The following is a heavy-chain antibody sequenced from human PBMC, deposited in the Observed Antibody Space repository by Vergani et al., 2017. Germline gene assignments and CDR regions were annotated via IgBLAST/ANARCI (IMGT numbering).Heavy chain of an antibody. CDR3: ARIIHPHYYDSSPGDYYYMDV. J-gene: IGHJ6*03. Sequence: EVQLVQSGAEVKKPGESLKISCKGSGYSFTSYWIGWVRQMPGKGLEWMGIIYPGDSDTRYSPSFQGQVTISADKSISTAYLQWSSLKASDTAMYYCARIIHPHYYDSSPGDYYYMDVWGKGTTVTVSS. CDR1: GYSFTSYW. V-gene: IGHV5-51*01. CDR2: IYPGDSDT. D-gene: IGHD3-22*01.